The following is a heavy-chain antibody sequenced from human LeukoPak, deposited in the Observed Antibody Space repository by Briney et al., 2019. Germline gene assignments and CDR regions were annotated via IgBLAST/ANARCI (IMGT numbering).Heavy chain of an antibody. CDR2: IQYDGSKK. CDR1: GFTFSTFA. J-gene: IGHJ4*02. D-gene: IGHD3-22*01. Sequence: GGSLRLSCAASGFTFSTFAMHWVRQAPGKGLEWVTFIQYDGSKKYYADSVKGRFTISRDNSKNTLYLQMNSLRAEDTAVYYCAKHPRYYYDSSGYYDYWGQGTLVTVSS. CDR3: AKHPRYYYDSSGYYDY. V-gene: IGHV3-30*02.